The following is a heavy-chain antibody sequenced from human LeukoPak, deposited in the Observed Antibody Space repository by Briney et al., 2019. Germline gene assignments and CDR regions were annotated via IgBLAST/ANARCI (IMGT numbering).Heavy chain of an antibody. J-gene: IGHJ4*02. Sequence: SETLSLTCTVSRGSIRHSYWSWIRQSPGKGLEWIGYIYYSGSTNYNPSLKSRVSISVDTSKNQFSLKLTSVTPADTAVYYCARETVIASSYDYWGQGILVTVSS. D-gene: IGHD4-17*01. CDR3: ARETVIASSYDY. CDR1: RGSIRHSY. V-gene: IGHV4-59*01. CDR2: IYYSGST.